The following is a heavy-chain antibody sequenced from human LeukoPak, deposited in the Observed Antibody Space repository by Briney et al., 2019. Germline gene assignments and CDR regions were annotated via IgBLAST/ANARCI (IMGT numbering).Heavy chain of an antibody. D-gene: IGHD1-26*01. J-gene: IGHJ4*02. CDR3: AKDHLGATTGGVDY. V-gene: IGHV3-30*18. Sequence: PGGSLRLSCAASGFTFSTYGMHWVRQAPGKGREWVAVISYDGGNKYYADSVKGRFTISRDYSKNTLYLQMNSLRAEDTAVYYCAKDHLGATTGGVDYWGQGTLVTVSS. CDR2: ISYDGGNK. CDR1: GFTFSTYG.